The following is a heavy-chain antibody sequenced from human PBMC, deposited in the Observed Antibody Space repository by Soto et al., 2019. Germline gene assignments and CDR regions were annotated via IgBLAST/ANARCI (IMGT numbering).Heavy chain of an antibody. J-gene: IGHJ6*02. CDR3: AREDSGSYYYYYGMDV. CDR1: GYTFTSYG. Sequence: ASVKVSCKASGYTFTSYGISWVRRAPGQGLEWMGWISAYNGNTNYAQKLQGRVTLTTDTSTSTAYMELRSLRSDDTAVYYCAREDSGSYYYYYGMDVWGQGTTVTVSS. CDR2: ISAYNGNT. V-gene: IGHV1-18*01. D-gene: IGHD1-26*01.